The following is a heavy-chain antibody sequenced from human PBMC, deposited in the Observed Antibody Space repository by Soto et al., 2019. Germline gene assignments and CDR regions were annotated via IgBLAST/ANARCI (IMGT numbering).Heavy chain of an antibody. J-gene: IGHJ6*03. D-gene: IGHD1-26*01. V-gene: IGHV3-74*01. CDR3: ARGDATLSAYYYSMDV. CDR1: GFTLSSYW. Sequence: WGSLRLSCVASGFTLSSYWMHWVRQAPGKGLVWVSRINSDGSSRTYADSVRGRLTISRDNAKNTLYLQMNSLRAEDTAVYYCARGDATLSAYYYSMDVWGKGTTVPVSS. CDR2: INSDGSSR.